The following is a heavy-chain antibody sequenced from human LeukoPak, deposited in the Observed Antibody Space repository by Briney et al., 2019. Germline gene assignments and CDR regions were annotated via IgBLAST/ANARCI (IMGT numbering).Heavy chain of an antibody. Sequence: PGGSLRLSCAASGFTFSSYGMHWVRQAPGKGLEWVAVISYDGGNKYYADSVKGRFTISRDNSKNTLYLQMNSLRAEDTAVYYCAKDLNYYDSYSTDFDYWGQGTLVTVSS. CDR3: AKDLNYYDSYSTDFDY. D-gene: IGHD3-22*01. J-gene: IGHJ4*02. CDR2: ISYDGGNK. CDR1: GFTFSSYG. V-gene: IGHV3-30*18.